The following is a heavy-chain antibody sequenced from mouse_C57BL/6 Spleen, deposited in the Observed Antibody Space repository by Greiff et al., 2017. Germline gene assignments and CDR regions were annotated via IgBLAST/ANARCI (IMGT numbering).Heavy chain of an antibody. CDR2: INPNNGGT. J-gene: IGHJ3*01. D-gene: IGHD2-4*01. Sequence: VHVKQSGPELVKPGASVKIPCKASGYTFTDYNMDWVKQSHGKSLEWIGDINPNNGGTISNQKFKGKATLTVDKSSSTAYMELRSLTSEDTAVYYCARGGLDDYEAGLAYWGQGTLVTVSA. CDR3: ARGGLDDYEAGLAY. CDR1: GYTFTDYN. V-gene: IGHV1-18*01.